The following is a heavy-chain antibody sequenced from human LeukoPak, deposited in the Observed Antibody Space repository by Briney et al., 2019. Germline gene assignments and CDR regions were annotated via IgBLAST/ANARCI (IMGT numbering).Heavy chain of an antibody. D-gene: IGHD1-26*01. CDR3: ARDLDSGSYSPYYYYGMDV. Sequence: SETLSLTCTVSGGSISSFYWSWIRQPPGKGLEYIGYIYYSGSTNYNPSLKSRVTISVDTSKNQFSLKLSSVTAADTAVYYCARDLDSGSYSPYYYYGMDVWGQGTTVTVSS. J-gene: IGHJ6*02. CDR1: GGSISSFY. CDR2: IYYSGST. V-gene: IGHV4-59*12.